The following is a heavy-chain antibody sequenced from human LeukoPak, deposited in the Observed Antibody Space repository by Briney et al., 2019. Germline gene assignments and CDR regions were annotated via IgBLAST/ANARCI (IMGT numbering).Heavy chain of an antibody. CDR2: LNQDGSAQ. V-gene: IGHV3-7*01. J-gene: IGHJ3*02. D-gene: IGHD3-22*01. Sequence: GGSLRLSCAASGFTFSHYYMTWVRQAPGKGLEWVANLNQDGSAQYYVDSVKGRFTISRDNAKNSQYLQMNSLRAEDTAVYYCARTQPRHYDSSGYLEGAFDIWGQGTMVTVSS. CDR3: ARTQPRHYDSSGYLEGAFDI. CDR1: GFTFSHYY.